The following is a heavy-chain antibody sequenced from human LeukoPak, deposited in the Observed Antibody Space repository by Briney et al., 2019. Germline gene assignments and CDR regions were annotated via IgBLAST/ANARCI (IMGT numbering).Heavy chain of an antibody. D-gene: IGHD3-10*01. CDR1: GFTFNSYA. CDR2: ISDSGGRI. Sequence: GGSLRLSCAASGFTFNSYAMTWVRQAPGKGLEWVSLISDSGGRIYYADSVKGRFTISRDNSKNTLYLQMNSLRAEDTAVYYCAKVLIWTYDSGNYYKGAFGIWGQGTMVTVFS. CDR3: AKVLIWTYDSGNYYKGAFGI. J-gene: IGHJ3*02. V-gene: IGHV3-23*01.